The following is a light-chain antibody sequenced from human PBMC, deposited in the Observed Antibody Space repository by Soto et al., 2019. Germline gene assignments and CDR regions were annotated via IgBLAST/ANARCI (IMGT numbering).Light chain of an antibody. Sequence: VYTKCVDPLGFFIGKRATLSCRASQSVSTRLAWYQHKPGQAPRLLIYGASSRATGIPDRFSGSGSGTDFTLTISRLEPEDFAVYYCQQYGSSPRTFGQGTKVDIK. CDR3: QQYGSSPRT. CDR2: GAS. CDR1: QSVSTR. J-gene: IGKJ1*01. V-gene: IGKV3-20*01.